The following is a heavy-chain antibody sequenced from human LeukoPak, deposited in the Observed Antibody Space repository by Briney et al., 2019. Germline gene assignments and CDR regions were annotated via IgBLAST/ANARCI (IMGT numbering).Heavy chain of an antibody. J-gene: IGHJ4*02. D-gene: IGHD3-22*01. CDR3: AKAAVVAYFDY. Sequence: GGSLRLSCVASGFTFSSYGMHWVRQAPGKGLEWVAVISYDGSNKYYADSVKGRFTISRDNSKNTLYLQMNSLRAEDTAVYYCAKAAVVAYFDYWGQGTLVTVSS. CDR2: ISYDGSNK. V-gene: IGHV3-30*18. CDR1: GFTFSSYG.